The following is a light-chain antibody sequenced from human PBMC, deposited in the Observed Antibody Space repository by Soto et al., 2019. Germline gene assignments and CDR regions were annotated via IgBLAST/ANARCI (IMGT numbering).Light chain of an antibody. CDR3: SSYAGRSNV. Sequence: QSALTQPPSASGSPGQSVAISCTGTSSDVGGYNYVSWYQQHPGKAPKLMIYEVNKRPSGVPDRFSGSTSGNTASLTVSGLQAEDEADYYCSSYAGRSNVFGTGTKLTVL. CDR1: SSDVGGYNY. J-gene: IGLJ1*01. CDR2: EVN. V-gene: IGLV2-8*01.